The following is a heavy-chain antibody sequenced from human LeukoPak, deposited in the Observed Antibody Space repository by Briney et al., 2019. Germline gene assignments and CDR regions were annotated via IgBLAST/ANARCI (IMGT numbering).Heavy chain of an antibody. Sequence: ASVKVSCEASGYTFTGYYIHWVRQAPGQGLEWMGWINPNSGVTNYAQKFQGRVTMTRDTSISTAYMELSRLRSDDTAVYYCARGDGDGYNFWYWGQGTLVTVPS. V-gene: IGHV1-2*02. D-gene: IGHD5-24*01. CDR1: GYTFTGYY. CDR3: ARGDGDGYNFWY. CDR2: INPNSGVT. J-gene: IGHJ4*02.